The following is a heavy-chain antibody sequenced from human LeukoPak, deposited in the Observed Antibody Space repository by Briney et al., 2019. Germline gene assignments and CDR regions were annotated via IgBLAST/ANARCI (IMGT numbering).Heavy chain of an antibody. CDR2: MNPNSGNT. D-gene: IGHD3-22*01. CDR3: ARVFDSSGYYPYYFDY. V-gene: IGHV1-8*01. CDR1: GYTFTSYD. J-gene: IGHJ4*02. Sequence: GASVKVSCKASGYTFTSYDINWLRQATGQPLEWIGWMNPNSGNTGYAQKFQGRVTMTRNTSISTAYMELSSLRSEDTAVYYCARVFDSSGYYPYYFDYWGQGTLVTVSS.